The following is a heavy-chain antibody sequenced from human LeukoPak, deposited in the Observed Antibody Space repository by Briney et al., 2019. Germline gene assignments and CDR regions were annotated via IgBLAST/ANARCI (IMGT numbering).Heavy chain of an antibody. CDR2: MYISGTT. Sequence: SDTLSLTRPVSARSISSGSYYWSWLRQPAGKGLEWIGRMYISGTTNCNPTLKSLFTISVDTTNTQFSQEVSSVTAADTAVNSSSKGEPGYQYAMDVWGQGTTVTVSS. V-gene: IGHV4-61*02. J-gene: IGHJ6*02. CDR3: SKGEPGYQYAMDV. D-gene: IGHD2-2*01. CDR1: ARSISSGSYY.